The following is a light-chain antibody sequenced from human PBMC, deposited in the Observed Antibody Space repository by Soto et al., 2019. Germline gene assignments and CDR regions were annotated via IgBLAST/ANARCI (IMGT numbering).Light chain of an antibody. CDR2: NTS. CDR1: QSINSKS. CDR3: QQRSNWPPLT. J-gene: IGKJ4*01. Sequence: EIVLTQSPGTLSLSPGEGATVSCRVSQSINSKSLVWYQRKFGQAPRLLIYNTSSRATGIPDRFSGSGSGTDFTLSISRLEPEDFAVYYCQQRSNWPPLTFGGGTKVDIK. V-gene: IGKV3D-20*02.